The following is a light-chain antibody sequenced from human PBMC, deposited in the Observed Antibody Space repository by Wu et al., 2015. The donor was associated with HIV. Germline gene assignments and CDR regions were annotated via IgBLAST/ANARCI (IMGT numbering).Light chain of an antibody. CDR2: GAS. V-gene: IGKV3-20*01. CDR3: QQYNDWPPKLT. J-gene: IGKJ4*01. Sequence: EIVLTQSPGTLSLSPGERATLSCRASQSVSSNSLAWYQQRPGQAPRLLIYGASSRATGIPVRFSGSVSGTDFTLTISRLEPEDFAVFYCQQYNDWPPKLTFGGGTKVEIK. CDR1: QSVSSNS.